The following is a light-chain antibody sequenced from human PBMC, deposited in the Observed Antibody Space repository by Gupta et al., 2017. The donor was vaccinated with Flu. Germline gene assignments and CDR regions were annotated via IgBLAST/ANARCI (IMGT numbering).Light chain of an antibody. CDR3: QQRSLGPPWT. J-gene: IGKJ1*01. V-gene: IGKV3-11*01. CDR2: DAS. CDR1: QSVDSS. Sequence: ATLSLSPGERAALACRASQSVDSSLDWYQQRPGQDTRLIIDDASNRAAGIPARVSGSGSGTDCTRTINSLEPEDFALYYCQQRSLGPPWTFGQGTRVEI.